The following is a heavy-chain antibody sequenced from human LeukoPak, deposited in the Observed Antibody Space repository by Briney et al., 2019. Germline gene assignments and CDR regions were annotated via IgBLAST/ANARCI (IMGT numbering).Heavy chain of an antibody. J-gene: IGHJ4*02. CDR2: ISAYNGNT. V-gene: IGHV1-18*01. D-gene: IGHD2-15*01. CDR3: ARENRYCSGGSCSYYFDY. Sequence: ASVKVSCKASGYTFTRYGISWVRQAPGQGLEWMGWISAYNGNTNYAQKLQGRVAMTTDTSTSTAYMELRSLRSDDTAVYYCARENRYCSGGSCSYYFDYWGQGTLVTVSS. CDR1: GYTFTRYG.